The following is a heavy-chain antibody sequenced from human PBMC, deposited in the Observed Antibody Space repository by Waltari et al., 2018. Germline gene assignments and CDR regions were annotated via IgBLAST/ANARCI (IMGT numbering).Heavy chain of an antibody. D-gene: IGHD3-16*01. J-gene: IGHJ3*01. Sequence: EVQLVQSGAEVRKPGESLKISCMGSGSRFASYWLGWGRQMPGKGLEWMGIIFPGYSDTRYSPSFQGHVTISADTSNSTAYLQLTNLKASDTAMYYCARHPLVWVASTQNAFDVWGQGTMVTVSS. V-gene: IGHV5-51*03. CDR3: ARHPLVWVASTQNAFDV. CDR2: IFPGYSDT. CDR1: GSRFASYW.